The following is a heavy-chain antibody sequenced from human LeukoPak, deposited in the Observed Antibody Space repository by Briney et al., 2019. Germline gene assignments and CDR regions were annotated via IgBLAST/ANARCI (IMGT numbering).Heavy chain of an antibody. J-gene: IGHJ3*02. D-gene: IGHD2-8*01. V-gene: IGHV4-59*01. Sequence: SETLSLTCTVSGGSISSYYWSWIRQPPGKGLEWIGYIYYSGSTNYNPSLKSRVIISVDTSKNQFSLKVSSVTAADTAVYYCARGLDLYRLKDAFDIWGQGTMVTVSS. CDR1: GGSISSYY. CDR2: IYYSGST. CDR3: ARGLDLYRLKDAFDI.